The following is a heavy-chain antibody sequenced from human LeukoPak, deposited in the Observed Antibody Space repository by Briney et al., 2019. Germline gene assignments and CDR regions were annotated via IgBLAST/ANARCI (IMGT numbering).Heavy chain of an antibody. CDR2: IDSSSGTI. V-gene: IGHV3-48*01. J-gene: IGHJ4*02. CDR1: GFTFSDYS. D-gene: IGHD1-14*01. Sequence: GGSLSLSCAASGFTFSDYSMNWVRQAPGKGLEWISYIDSSSGTIYYADSVKGRFTISRDNAKNSLYLQMNSLRAEDTAVYYCARDPPRRYDYWGQGTLVTVSS. CDR3: ARDPPRRYDY.